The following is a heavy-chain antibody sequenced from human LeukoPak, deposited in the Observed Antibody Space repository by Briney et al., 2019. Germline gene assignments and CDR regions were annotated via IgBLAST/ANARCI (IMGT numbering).Heavy chain of an antibody. CDR3: ARGGLAGYYYFDY. CDR2: ISYDGSNK. V-gene: IGHV3-30*04. Sequence: PGRSLRLSCAASGFTFSSYAMHWVRQAPGKGLEWVAVISYDGSNKYYADSVKGRFTISRDNSKNTLHLQMNSLRAEDTAVYYCARGGLAGYYYFDYWGQGTLVTVSS. CDR1: GFTFSSYA. D-gene: IGHD3-9*01. J-gene: IGHJ4*02.